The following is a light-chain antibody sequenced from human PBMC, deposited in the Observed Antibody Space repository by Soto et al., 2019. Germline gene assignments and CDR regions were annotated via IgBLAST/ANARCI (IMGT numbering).Light chain of an antibody. CDR3: SSYTSRSTPYV. CDR1: SSDVGGYNY. Sequence: QSALTQPASVSGSPGQSITISCTGTSSDVGGYNYVSWYQHHPGKAPKVMIYEVSNRPSGVSNRFSGSKSGNTASLTISGLQAEDEADYYCSSYTSRSTPYVFGTGTKVTVL. CDR2: EVS. V-gene: IGLV2-14*01. J-gene: IGLJ1*01.